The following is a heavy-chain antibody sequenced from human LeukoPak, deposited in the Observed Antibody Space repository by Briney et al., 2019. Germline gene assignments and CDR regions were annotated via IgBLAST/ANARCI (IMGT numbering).Heavy chain of an antibody. CDR2: IYYTGTT. Sequence: PSETLSLTCTVSGDSISSGGYYWSWIRQHRGKGPEWIGCIYYTGTTYYNTSLQSRVTISVDTSKNQISLKLSSVTAADTAVYYCASKPIVNSAWYYFDYWGQGTLVTVSS. V-gene: IGHV4-31*03. CDR1: GDSISSGGYY. CDR3: ASKPIVNSAWYYFDY. D-gene: IGHD2/OR15-2a*01. J-gene: IGHJ4*02.